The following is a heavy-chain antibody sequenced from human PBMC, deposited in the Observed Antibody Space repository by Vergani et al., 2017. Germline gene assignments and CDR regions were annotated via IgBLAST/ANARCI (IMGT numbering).Heavy chain of an antibody. CDR2: IKHSGST. CDR3: ARGSLFDP. V-gene: IGHV4-4*02. J-gene: IGHJ5*02. Sequence: QVQLQESGPGLVKPSGTLSLTCAVSGGSISSSNWWSWFRTPPGKGLEWIGEIKHSGSTNYTPSLKSRVTISVDTSKNQFSLNLSSVTAADTAVYYCARGSLFDPWSEGTLVAVSS. CDR1: GGSISSSNW.